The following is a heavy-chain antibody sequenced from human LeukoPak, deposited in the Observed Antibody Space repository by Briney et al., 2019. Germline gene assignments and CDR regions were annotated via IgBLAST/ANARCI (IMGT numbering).Heavy chain of an antibody. CDR2: TYPGDSDT. CDR1: GYSFTNYW. D-gene: IGHD6-13*01. V-gene: IGHV5-51*01. J-gene: IGHJ4*02. CDR3: ARHGGLLAAAAY. Sequence: KCGESLKISCKGSGYSFTNYWTGWVRQMPGKGLEWMGITYPGDSDTRYSPSFQRQVTISADKSTSTAYLQCSSLKASDTAMYSCARHGGLLAAAAYRGQGTLVTVSS.